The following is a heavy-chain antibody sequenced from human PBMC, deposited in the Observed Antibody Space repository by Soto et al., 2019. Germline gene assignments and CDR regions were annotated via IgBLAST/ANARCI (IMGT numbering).Heavy chain of an antibody. J-gene: IGHJ4*02. D-gene: IGHD3-22*01. CDR3: AKDHHYYDSSGCFDY. Sequence: GGSLRLSXAASGFTFSSYGMHWVRQAPGKGLEWVAVISYDGSNKYYADSVKGRFTISRDNSKNTLYLQMNSLRAEDTAVYYCAKDHHYYDSSGCFDYWGQGTLVTVSS. CDR2: ISYDGSNK. V-gene: IGHV3-30*18. CDR1: GFTFSSYG.